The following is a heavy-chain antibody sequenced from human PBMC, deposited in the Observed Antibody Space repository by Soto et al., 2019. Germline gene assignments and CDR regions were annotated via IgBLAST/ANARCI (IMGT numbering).Heavy chain of an antibody. V-gene: IGHV3-48*02. J-gene: IGHJ4*02. CDR1: GFSFSTYN. Sequence: GGSLRLSCAASGFSFSTYNMNWVRQAPGKGLEWVSYISPGGDRIYYAESLKGRITISRDNARNSLSLQMNILSDEDTAVYYCTKSADSAGWGVDFWGQGTLVTVSS. CDR2: ISPGGDRI. CDR3: TKSADSAGWGVDF. D-gene: IGHD6-19*01.